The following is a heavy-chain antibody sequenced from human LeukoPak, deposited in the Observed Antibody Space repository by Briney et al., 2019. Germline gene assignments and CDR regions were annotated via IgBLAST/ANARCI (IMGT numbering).Heavy chain of an antibody. CDR3: AGEDNSSGYRPFDI. CDR2: INPNNGGT. Sequence: ASVKVSCKASGYTFTSYYIHWVRQAPGQGLEWMGRINPNNGGTNYAQKFQGRVTMTRDMSMSTAYMELSRLRSVDTAVYYCAGEDNSSGYRPFDIWGQGTMVTVPS. J-gene: IGHJ3*02. V-gene: IGHV1-2*06. D-gene: IGHD3-22*01. CDR1: GYTFTSYY.